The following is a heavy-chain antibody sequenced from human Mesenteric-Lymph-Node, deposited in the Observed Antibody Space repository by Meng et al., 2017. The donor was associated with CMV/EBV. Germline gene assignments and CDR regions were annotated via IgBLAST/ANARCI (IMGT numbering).Heavy chain of an antibody. CDR1: GFASSRHG. CDR2: IEDDGSKT. Sequence: GGCLRPSCAASGFASSRHGMHWVRQVPGNGREWVAFIEDDGSKTDYVESVKGRFTISRDSSKNIVSLEMNSLRREDTGVYYCAKDERVLIPISGYLGHWGQGTLVTVSS. CDR3: AKDERVLIPISGYLGH. D-gene: IGHD3-22*01. J-gene: IGHJ4*02. V-gene: IGHV3-30*02.